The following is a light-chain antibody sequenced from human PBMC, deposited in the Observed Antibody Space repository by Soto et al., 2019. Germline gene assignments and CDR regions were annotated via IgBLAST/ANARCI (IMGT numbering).Light chain of an antibody. CDR2: GNS. CDR1: SSNIGAGYD. Sequence: QSVLTQPPSVSGAPGQRVTISCTGSSSNIGAGYDVPWYQQLPGTAPKLLIYGNSKRPSGVPDRFSGSKSGTSASLAITGLEAEDEADYYCQSYDSRLSHVVFGGGTKLTVL. V-gene: IGLV1-40*01. CDR3: QSYDSRLSHVV. J-gene: IGLJ2*01.